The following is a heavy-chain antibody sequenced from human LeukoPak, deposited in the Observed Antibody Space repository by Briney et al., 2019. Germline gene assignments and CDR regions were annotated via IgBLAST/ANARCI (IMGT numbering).Heavy chain of an antibody. D-gene: IGHD5-18*01. Sequence: GRSLRLSCAASGFTFDDYAMHWVRQAPGKGLGWVSGISWNSVSIGYADSGKGRFTISTDNAKNSLYLQMNSLRAEDTALYYCAKDYYRNSYGYADFDYWGQGTLVTVSS. J-gene: IGHJ4*02. CDR1: GFTFDDYA. CDR2: ISWNSVSI. V-gene: IGHV3-9*01. CDR3: AKDYYRNSYGYADFDY.